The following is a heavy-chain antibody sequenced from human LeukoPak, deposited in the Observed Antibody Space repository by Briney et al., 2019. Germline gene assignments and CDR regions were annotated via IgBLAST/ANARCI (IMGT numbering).Heavy chain of an antibody. CDR2: ISYDGSNK. Sequence: GGSLRLSCAASGFTFKDYAMHWVRQAPGKGLEWVAVISYDGSNKYYADSVKGRFTISRDNSKNTLYLQMNSLRAEDTAVYYCAKGTDSGPDYYYYYGMDVWGQGTTVTVSS. CDR1: GFTFKDYA. D-gene: IGHD6-19*01. CDR3: AKGTDSGPDYYYYYGMDV. J-gene: IGHJ6*02. V-gene: IGHV3-30*18.